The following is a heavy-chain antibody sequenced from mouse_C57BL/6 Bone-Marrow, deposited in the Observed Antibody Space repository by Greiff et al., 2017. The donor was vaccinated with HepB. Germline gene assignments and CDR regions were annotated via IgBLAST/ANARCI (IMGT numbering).Heavy chain of an antibody. CDR3: ARDDSYYFDY. D-gene: IGHD2-4*01. CDR2: IYPGSGST. J-gene: IGHJ2*01. Sequence: QVQLKEPGAELVKPGASVKMSCKASGYTFTSYWITWVKQRPGQGLEWIGDIYPGSGSTNYNEKFKSKATLTVDTSSSTAYMQLSSLTSEDSAVYYCARDDSYYFDYWGQGTTLTVSS. V-gene: IGHV1-55*01. CDR1: GYTFTSYW.